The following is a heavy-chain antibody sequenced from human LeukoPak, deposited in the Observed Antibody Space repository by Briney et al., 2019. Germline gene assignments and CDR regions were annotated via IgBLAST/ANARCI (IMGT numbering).Heavy chain of an antibody. Sequence: ASVKVSCKASGYTFTGYYMHWVRQAPGQGLEWMGWINPNSGGTNYAQKFQGRVTMTRDTSISTAYMELSRLRSDDMAVYYCARLRTRGIVLMVYAMDFDYWGQGTLVTVSS. CDR1: GYTFTGYY. CDR2: INPNSGGT. D-gene: IGHD2-8*01. CDR3: ARLRTRGIVLMVYAMDFDY. J-gene: IGHJ4*02. V-gene: IGHV1-2*02.